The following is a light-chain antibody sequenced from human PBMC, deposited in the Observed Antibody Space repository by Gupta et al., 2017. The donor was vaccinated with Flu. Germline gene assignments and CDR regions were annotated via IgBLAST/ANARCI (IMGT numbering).Light chain of an antibody. J-gene: IGLJ1*01. CDR2: SDN. Sequence: IYSDNQRPSGVPDRFSGSKSGTSASLAIRGLLSADEAHYYCAAWHDSLIGYVFGTGTRLTVL. CDR3: AAWHDSLIGYV. V-gene: IGLV1-44*01.